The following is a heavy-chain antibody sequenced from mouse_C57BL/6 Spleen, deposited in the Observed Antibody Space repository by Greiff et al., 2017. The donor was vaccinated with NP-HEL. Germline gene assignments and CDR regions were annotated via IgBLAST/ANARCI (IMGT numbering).Heavy chain of an antibody. J-gene: IGHJ3*01. Sequence: EVKLVESGPELVKPGASVKMSCKASGYTFTDYNMHWVKQSHGKSLEWIGYINPNNGGTSYNQKFKGKATLTVNKYSSPAYMELRSLTSEDSAVYYCAREGYGYDGAWFAYWGQGTLVTVSA. V-gene: IGHV1-22*01. CDR2: INPNNGGT. D-gene: IGHD2-2*01. CDR1: GYTFTDYN. CDR3: AREGYGYDGAWFAY.